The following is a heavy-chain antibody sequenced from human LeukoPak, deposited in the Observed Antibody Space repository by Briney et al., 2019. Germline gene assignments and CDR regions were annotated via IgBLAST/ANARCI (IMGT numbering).Heavy chain of an antibody. D-gene: IGHD3-22*01. J-gene: IGHJ1*01. Sequence: GGSLRLSCSASGFTFSDYWMMWVRQAPGKGLEWVSFITPNADRTSYADSVEGRFTISRDNPRNTLYMQMNSLRDEDTAVYDGGGYWVQWGQGTLVTVSS. CDR1: GFTFSDYW. CDR2: ITPNADRT. CDR3: GGYWVQ. V-gene: IGHV3-23*01.